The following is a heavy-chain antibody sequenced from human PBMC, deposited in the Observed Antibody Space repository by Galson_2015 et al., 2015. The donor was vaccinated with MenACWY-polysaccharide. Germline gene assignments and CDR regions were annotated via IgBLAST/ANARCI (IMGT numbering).Heavy chain of an antibody. V-gene: IGHV3-74*01. CDR1: AFTFRSYW. CDR3: ARSKLSSCYFVRAFDD. Sequence: LSCAASAFTFRSYWMHWVRQAPGKGLVWVSRINSDGRSTTHADSVKGRFTISRDNAKNTLFLQMNSLRAEDTAIYYCARSKLSSCYFVRAFDDGGQRTMVTSSS. CDR2: INSDGRST. J-gene: IGHJ3*01. D-gene: IGHD3-22*01.